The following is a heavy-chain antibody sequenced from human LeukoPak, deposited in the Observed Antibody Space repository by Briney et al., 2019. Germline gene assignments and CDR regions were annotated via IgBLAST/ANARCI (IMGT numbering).Heavy chain of an antibody. J-gene: IGHJ4*02. CDR2: ISSSSSNI. Sequence: GRSLRLSCAASGFTFSSYSMNWVRQAAGKGLEWVSYISSSSSNIYYADSVKGRFTISRDNAKNSLYLQMNSLRAEDTAVYYCAREGDIAAAYFDYWGQGTLVTVSS. CDR1: GFTFSSYS. D-gene: IGHD6-13*01. CDR3: AREGDIAAAYFDY. V-gene: IGHV3-48*01.